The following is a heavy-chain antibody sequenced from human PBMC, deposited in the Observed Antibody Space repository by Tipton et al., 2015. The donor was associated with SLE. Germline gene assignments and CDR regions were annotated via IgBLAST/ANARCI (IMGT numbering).Heavy chain of an antibody. CDR3: ARGHERHYDSPNFDI. D-gene: IGHD5-12*01. CDR1: GGSFRGYY. J-gene: IGHJ3*02. Sequence: LSLTCAVYGGSFRGYYWTWVRPPPGKGVGGIGGNNHSGSTNYNPSLKSRVTISVDTSKNQFSLKLSSVTAADTAVYYCARGHERHYDSPNFDIWGQGTMVTVSS. V-gene: IGHV4-34*01. CDR2: NNHSGST.